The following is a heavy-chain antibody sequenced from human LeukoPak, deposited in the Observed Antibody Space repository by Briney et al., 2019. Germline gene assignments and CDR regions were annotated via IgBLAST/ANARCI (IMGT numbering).Heavy chain of an antibody. V-gene: IGHV3-30*02. D-gene: IGHD3-16*01. Sequence: PAGSLSLSCAASGFTFSRNGMHWVRQAPGKGLEWVAFIRYDGRDKYYTDSGKGRFTISRDNSKNTLYLQMNSLNVEDTAVYYCAKRGDYYFDYWGQGTLVTVSS. CDR3: AKRGDYYFDY. J-gene: IGHJ4*02. CDR1: GFTFSRNG. CDR2: IRYDGRDK.